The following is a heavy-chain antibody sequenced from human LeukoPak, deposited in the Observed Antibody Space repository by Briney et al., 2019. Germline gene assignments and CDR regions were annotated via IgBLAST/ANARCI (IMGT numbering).Heavy chain of an antibody. Sequence: GGSLRLSCAASGFTFDDYAMHWVRQAPGKGLERVSLISGDGGSTYYADSVKGRFTISRDNSKNSLYLQMNSLRTADTALYYCAKASTIFGSLPGYWGQGTLVTVSS. CDR2: ISGDGGST. J-gene: IGHJ4*02. D-gene: IGHD3-3*01. CDR3: AKASTIFGSLPGY. V-gene: IGHV3-43*02. CDR1: GFTFDDYA.